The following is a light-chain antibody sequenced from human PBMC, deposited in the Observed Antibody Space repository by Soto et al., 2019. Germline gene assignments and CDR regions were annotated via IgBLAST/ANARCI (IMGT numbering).Light chain of an antibody. V-gene: IGKV1-5*01. CDR1: QSLDTW. Sequence: DILMTPSPSTLSASVGDRVTITCRASQSLDTWLAWYQQKPGKAPKILISDASNLESGVPSRFSGSGSGTEFTLTIRSLQPDDSATYYCQQYNSWQLSFGGGTKVDIK. CDR2: DAS. J-gene: IGKJ4*01. CDR3: QQYNSWQLS.